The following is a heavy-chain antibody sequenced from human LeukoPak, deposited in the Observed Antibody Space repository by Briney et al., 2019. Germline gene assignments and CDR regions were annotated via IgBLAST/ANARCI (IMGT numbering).Heavy chain of an antibody. V-gene: IGHV4-34*01. Sequence: SETLSLTCAVYGGSFSGYYWSWIRQPPGKGLEWIGEINHSVSTNYNPSLKSRVTISVDTSKNQFSLKLSSVTAADTAVYYCARGGGYSGYDLAFYWGQGTLVTVSS. CDR1: GGSFSGYY. CDR2: INHSVST. D-gene: IGHD5-12*01. J-gene: IGHJ4*02. CDR3: ARGGGYSGYDLAFY.